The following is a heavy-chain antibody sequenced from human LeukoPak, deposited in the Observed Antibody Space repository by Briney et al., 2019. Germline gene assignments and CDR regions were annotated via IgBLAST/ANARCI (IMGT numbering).Heavy chain of an antibody. CDR2: IIPILGVA. D-gene: IGHD2-2*02. J-gene: IGHJ3*02. CDR1: GGTFSSYT. Sequence: SVKVSCKASGGTFSSYTISWVRQAPGQGLEWMGRIIPILGVANYAQKFQGRVTITADKSTSTAYMELSSLRSEDTAVYYCASARHFRQQYCSSTSCYSPDAFDIWGQATMVTVSS. CDR3: ASARHFRQQYCSSTSCYSPDAFDI. V-gene: IGHV1-69*02.